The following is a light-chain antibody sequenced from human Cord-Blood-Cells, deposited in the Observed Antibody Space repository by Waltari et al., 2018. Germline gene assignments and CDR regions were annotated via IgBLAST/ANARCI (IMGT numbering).Light chain of an antibody. V-gene: IGKV1-5*03. CDR2: KAS. Sequence: QMTQLTSTPSASVGDRVTITCRASQSISSCVAWYQQKPGKAPKLLIYKASSLESGVPSRFSGSGSGTEFTLTISSLQPDDFATYYCQQYNSYSWTFGQGTKVEIK. J-gene: IGKJ1*01. CDR3: QQYNSYSWT. CDR1: QSISSC.